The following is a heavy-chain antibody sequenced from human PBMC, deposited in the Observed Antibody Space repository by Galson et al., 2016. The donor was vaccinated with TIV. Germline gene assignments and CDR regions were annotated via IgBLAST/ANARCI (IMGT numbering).Heavy chain of an antibody. CDR3: VREKDYGGWKFDF. CDR1: GFTFSSFW. J-gene: IGHJ4*02. D-gene: IGHD4-23*01. Sequence: SLRLSCAASGFTFSSFWMSWVRQAPGKGLEWVANIKQDGYEQYYADSMKGRFTISRDNAENSLYLQMNSLRAEDTAVYYCVREKDYGGWKFDFWGKGVLVTVSS. CDR2: IKQDGYEQ. V-gene: IGHV3-7*04.